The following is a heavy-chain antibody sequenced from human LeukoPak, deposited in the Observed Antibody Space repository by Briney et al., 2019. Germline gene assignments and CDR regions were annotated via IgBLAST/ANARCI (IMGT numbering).Heavy chain of an antibody. CDR1: GYTFTSYA. CDR3: ARVSGSYCADY. V-gene: IGHV1-3*01. J-gene: IGHJ4*02. D-gene: IGHD1-26*01. CDR2: INAGNGNT. Sequence: ASVKVSCKASGYTFTSYAMHWVRQARGQRLEWMGWINAGNGNTKYSQKFQGRVTITRDTSASTAYMELSSLRSEDTAVYYCARVSGSYCADYWGQGTLVTVSS.